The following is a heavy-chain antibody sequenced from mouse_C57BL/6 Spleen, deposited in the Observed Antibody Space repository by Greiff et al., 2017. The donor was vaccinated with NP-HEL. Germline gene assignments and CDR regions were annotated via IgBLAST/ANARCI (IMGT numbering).Heavy chain of an antibody. J-gene: IGHJ1*03. CDR1: GFSLTSYG. D-gene: IGHD1-1*01. CDR2: IWRGGST. CDR3: AKERGYGSRYFDV. Sequence: QVQLKQSGPGLVQPSQSLSITCTVSGFSLTSYGVHWVRQSPGTGLEWLGVIWRGGSTDYNAAFMSRLSITKDNSKSQVFFKMNSLQADDTAIYYCAKERGYGSRYFDVWGTGTTVTVSS. V-gene: IGHV2-5*01.